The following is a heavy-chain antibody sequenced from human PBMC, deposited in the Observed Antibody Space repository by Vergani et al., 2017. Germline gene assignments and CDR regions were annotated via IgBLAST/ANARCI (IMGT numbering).Heavy chain of an antibody. CDR3: ARHLAYCGGDCYPYYYGMDV. V-gene: IGHV4-39*01. Sequence: QVQLHESGPGLVKPSETLSLICSVSGGSISSSSYYWGWIRQPPGKGLEWIGSIYYSGSTYYNPSLKSRVTISVDTSKNQFSLKLSSVTAADTAVYYCARHLAYCGGDCYPYYYGMDVWGQGTTVTVSS. D-gene: IGHD2-21*02. CDR1: GGSISSSSYY. J-gene: IGHJ6*02. CDR2: IYYSGST.